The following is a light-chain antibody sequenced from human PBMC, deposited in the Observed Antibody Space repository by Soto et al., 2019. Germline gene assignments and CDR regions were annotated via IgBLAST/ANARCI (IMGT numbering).Light chain of an antibody. CDR1: QSVSSY. J-gene: IGKJ2*01. V-gene: IGKV3-11*01. CDR2: DAS. Sequence: EIVLTQSPATLSLSPGERATLSCRASQSVSSYLAWYQQKPGQAPRLLIYDASNRATGIPARFSGGGSGTDFTLTLSSLEHKDFAFYYCQQRFNWPRFTFGQGTKLEIK. CDR3: QQRFNWPRFT.